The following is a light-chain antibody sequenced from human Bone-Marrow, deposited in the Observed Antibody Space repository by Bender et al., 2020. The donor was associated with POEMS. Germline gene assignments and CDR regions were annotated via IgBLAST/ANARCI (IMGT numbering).Light chain of an antibody. J-gene: IGLJ3*02. V-gene: IGLV2-18*02. Sequence: QSDLTQPPSASGSPGQSVTISCTGSNSEIETYHLVSWYQQHPGKAPKLMIYEVSLRPSGVPDRFSGSQSGNTASLTISGLRGEDEADYYCASYTTSNTWVFGGGTKLTVL. CDR2: EVS. CDR1: NSEIETYHL. CDR3: ASYTTSNTWV.